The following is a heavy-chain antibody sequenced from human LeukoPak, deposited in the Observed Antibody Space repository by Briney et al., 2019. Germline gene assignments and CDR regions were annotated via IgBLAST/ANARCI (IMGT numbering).Heavy chain of an antibody. CDR2: ISAYNGNT. D-gene: IGHD2-2*01. Sequence: ASVKVSYKAPGYIFTSYGISWVRQAPGQGLEWMGWISAYNGNTNYAQKLQGRVTMTTDTSTSTAYMELRSLRSDDTAVYYCARAERYCSSTSCYVSAFDYWGQGTLVTVSS. CDR1: GYIFTSYG. J-gene: IGHJ4*02. CDR3: ARAERYCSSTSCYVSAFDY. V-gene: IGHV1-18*01.